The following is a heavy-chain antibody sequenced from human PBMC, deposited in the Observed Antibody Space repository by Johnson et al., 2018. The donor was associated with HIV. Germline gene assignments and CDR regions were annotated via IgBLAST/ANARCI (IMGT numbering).Heavy chain of an antibody. D-gene: IGHD1-1*01. V-gene: IGHV3-30*04. CDR2: ISYDGTNK. CDR3: ARGRTGTKYDACDI. Sequence: QVQLVESGGGVVQPGRSLRLSCAASGFTFSSYAMHWVRQAPGKGLEWVAVISYDGTNKYYADSVKGRFTISRDNSENTLYLQMNSLRAEDTAVYYCARGRTGTKYDACDIWGQGTMVTVSS. CDR1: GFTFSSYA. J-gene: IGHJ3*02.